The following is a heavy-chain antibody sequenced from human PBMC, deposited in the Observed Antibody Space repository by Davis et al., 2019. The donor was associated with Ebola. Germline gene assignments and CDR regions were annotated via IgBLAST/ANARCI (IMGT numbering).Heavy chain of an antibody. J-gene: IGHJ4*02. D-gene: IGHD2-21*02. Sequence: GESLKISCAASGFTFSSYAMSWVRQAPGKGLEWVSTIRHIGGRTDYADSVKGRFTISRDNSKNTLYLQMNSLRAEDTALYYCAKEEAYCGGDCYGYFDSWGQGTLVTVSS. CDR3: AKEEAYCGGDCYGYFDS. V-gene: IGHV3-23*01. CDR2: IRHIGGRT. CDR1: GFTFSSYA.